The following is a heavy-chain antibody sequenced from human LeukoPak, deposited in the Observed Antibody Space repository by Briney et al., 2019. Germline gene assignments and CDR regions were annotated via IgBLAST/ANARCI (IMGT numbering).Heavy chain of an antibody. CDR3: ARGRVGATKSLNWFDP. CDR1: GYTFTSYA. CDR2: INTNTGNP. D-gene: IGHD1-26*01. J-gene: IGHJ5*02. Sequence: ASVTVSCKASGYTFTSYAMNWVRQAPGQGLEWMGWINTNTGNPTYAQGFTGRFVFSLDTSVSTAYLQISSLKAEDTAVYYCARGRVGATKSLNWFDPWGQGTLVTVSS. V-gene: IGHV7-4-1*02.